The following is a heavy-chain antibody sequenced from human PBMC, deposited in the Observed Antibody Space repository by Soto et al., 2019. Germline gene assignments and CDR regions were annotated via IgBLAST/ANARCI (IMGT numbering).Heavy chain of an antibody. CDR1: GYIFTNHY. Sequence: VKVSCKASGYIFTNHYIHWVRQAPGQGLEWMGIINPSGGSTSYLQKFQGRITMTRDTSTSTVYMELSSLRSEDTAVYFCARADYYDSSGFYYDCWGQGTLVTVSS. D-gene: IGHD3-22*01. V-gene: IGHV1-46*01. CDR2: INPSGGST. J-gene: IGHJ4*02. CDR3: ARADYYDSSGFYYDC.